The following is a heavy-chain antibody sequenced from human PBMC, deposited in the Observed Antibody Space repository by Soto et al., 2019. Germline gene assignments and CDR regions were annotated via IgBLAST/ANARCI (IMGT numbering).Heavy chain of an antibody. CDR3: ARADGVGVVTPFRDC. CDR2: IHYSGST. J-gene: IGHJ4*02. D-gene: IGHD3-3*01. Sequence: QLHLQESGPGLVKPSETLSLICAVSGDSINSGHYHWGWIRQPPGKGLEWIATIHYSGSTHYNPSLRSRVTISVDTSKSQFSLTLSSVTAADTAVYYCARADGVGVVTPFRDCWGQGTLVTVSS. CDR1: GDSINSGHYH. V-gene: IGHV4-39*01.